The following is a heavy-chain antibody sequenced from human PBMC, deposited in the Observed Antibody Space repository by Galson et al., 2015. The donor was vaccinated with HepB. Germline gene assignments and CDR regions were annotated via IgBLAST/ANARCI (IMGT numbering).Heavy chain of an antibody. CDR3: TRDLGGSPGVFFDY. CDR1: GYTFTDFG. J-gene: IGHJ4*02. CDR2: ISAYNGNA. Sequence: SVKVSCKASGYTFTDFGISWVRQAPGQGPEWMGWISAYNGNAKYAQNLQGRVTMTQGTSTSTAYMELRSLRSDDTAVYYCTRDLGGSPGVFFDYWGQGTLVTVSS. V-gene: IGHV1-18*04. D-gene: IGHD1-26*01.